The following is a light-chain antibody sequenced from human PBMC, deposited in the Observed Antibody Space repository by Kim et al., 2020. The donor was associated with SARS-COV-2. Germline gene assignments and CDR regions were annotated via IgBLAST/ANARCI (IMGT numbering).Light chain of an antibody. CDR2: AAS. Sequence: DIQMTQSPSSLSASVGDRVTITCRARQDLGDYLAWYQQKPGKPPKLLIYAASALHSGVPSRFSGSGSGTEFTLTISGLQPEDVATYYCQKFNGAPRTFGQGTKVDIK. CDR1: QDLGDY. V-gene: IGKV1-27*01. J-gene: IGKJ1*01. CDR3: QKFNGAPRT.